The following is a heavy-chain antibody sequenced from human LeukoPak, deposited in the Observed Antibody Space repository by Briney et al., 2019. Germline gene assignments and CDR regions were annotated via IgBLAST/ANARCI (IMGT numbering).Heavy chain of an antibody. CDR2: ISYDGSNK. J-gene: IGHJ6*02. CDR3: ARDQGVSTVTTLDYYYGMDV. V-gene: IGHV3-30*03. CDR1: GFTFSSYG. D-gene: IGHD4-17*01. Sequence: PGGSLRLSCAASGFTFSSYGMHWVRQAPGKGLEWVAVISYDGSNKYYADSVKGRFTISRDNSKNTLYLQMNSLRAEDTAVYYCARDQGVSTVTTLDYYYGMDVWGQGTTVTVSS.